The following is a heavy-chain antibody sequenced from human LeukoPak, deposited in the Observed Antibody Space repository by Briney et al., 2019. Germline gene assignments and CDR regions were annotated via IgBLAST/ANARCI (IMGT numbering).Heavy chain of an antibody. CDR2: MNPNSGNT. D-gene: IGHD1-7*01. CDR3: ARSGATGTTIDY. CDR1: GGTFSSYA. V-gene: IGHV1-8*02. J-gene: IGHJ4*02. Sequence: ASVKVSCKASGGTFSSYAINWVRQATGQGLEWMGWMNPNSGNTGYAQKFQGRVTMTRNTSISTAYMELGSLRSEDTAVYYCARSGATGTTIDYWGQGTLVTVSS.